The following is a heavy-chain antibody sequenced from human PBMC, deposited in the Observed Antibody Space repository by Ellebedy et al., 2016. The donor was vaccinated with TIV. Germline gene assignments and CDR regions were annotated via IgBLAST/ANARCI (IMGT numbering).Heavy chain of an antibody. CDR3: ATLGPNYDILTGYYGWMDY. J-gene: IGHJ4*02. Sequence: AASVMVSCKATGYTFTCYGITWLRQPPGHGLVWMGWTSPYKGSKSYASKLQGRLTMTTETSTSTAYMGLGSLRSDDTAVYYCATLGPNYDILTGYYGWMDYWGQGTLVTVSS. V-gene: IGHV1-18*01. CDR1: GYTFTCYG. CDR2: TSPYKGSK. D-gene: IGHD3-9*01.